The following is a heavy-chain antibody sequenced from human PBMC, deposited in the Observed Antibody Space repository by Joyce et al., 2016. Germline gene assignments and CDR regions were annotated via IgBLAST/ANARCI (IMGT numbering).Heavy chain of an antibody. CDR1: GGPFRGFL. V-gene: IGHV4-34*02. CDR3: ARSQWLAPLMY. Sequence: QVQLQQWGAGLLKPSETLSLTCGVNGGPFRGFLWTWVRQPPGEGLQWIGDVNTSGATNDNPSLKRRVTISVDTSKNQFSLTLTSITAADTAMYYCARSQWLAPLMYWGQGSLVAVSS. J-gene: IGHJ4*02. CDR2: VNTSGAT. D-gene: IGHD6-19*01.